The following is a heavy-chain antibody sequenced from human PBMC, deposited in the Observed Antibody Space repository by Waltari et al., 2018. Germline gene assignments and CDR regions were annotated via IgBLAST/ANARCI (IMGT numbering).Heavy chain of an antibody. CDR2: IYYSGST. CDR1: GGSISSSSYY. V-gene: IGHV4-39*07. Sequence: QLQLQESGPGLVKPSETLSLTCTVSGGSISSSSYYCGWIRQPPGKGLEWIGSIYYSGSTYYNPSLKSRVTISVDTSKNQFSLKLSSVTAADTAVYYCARPHSGSYLGAFDIWGQGTMVTVSS. CDR3: ARPHSGSYLGAFDI. J-gene: IGHJ3*02. D-gene: IGHD1-26*01.